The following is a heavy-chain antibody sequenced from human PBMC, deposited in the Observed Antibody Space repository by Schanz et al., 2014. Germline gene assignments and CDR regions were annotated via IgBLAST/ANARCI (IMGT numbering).Heavy chain of an antibody. CDR1: GGTFSSYT. Sequence: QVQLVQSGAEVKKPGSSVKVSCTASGGTFSSYTINWVRQAPGQGLEWMGRIIPILGMENYAQKFQGRVTITADISTSTAYMDLSSLRSDDTAVYYCARDIQYHYDTSGPVGAFDIWGQGTVVTVSS. CDR3: ARDIQYHYDTSGPVGAFDI. CDR2: IIPILGME. D-gene: IGHD3-22*01. V-gene: IGHV1-69*04. J-gene: IGHJ3*02.